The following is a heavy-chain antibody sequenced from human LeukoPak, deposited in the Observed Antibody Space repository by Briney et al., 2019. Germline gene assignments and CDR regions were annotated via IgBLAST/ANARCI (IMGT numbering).Heavy chain of an antibody. CDR3: AREAAAGTSWFDP. CDR1: GDSISSYY. V-gene: IGHV4-59*01. CDR2: VYYSGST. D-gene: IGHD6-13*01. J-gene: IGHJ5*02. Sequence: SETLSLTCTVSGDSISSYYWSWIRQPPGKGLEWIGYVYYSGSTNYNPSLKSRVTISVDTSKNQFSLKLSSMTAADTAVYYCAREAAAGTSWFDPWGQGTLVTVSS.